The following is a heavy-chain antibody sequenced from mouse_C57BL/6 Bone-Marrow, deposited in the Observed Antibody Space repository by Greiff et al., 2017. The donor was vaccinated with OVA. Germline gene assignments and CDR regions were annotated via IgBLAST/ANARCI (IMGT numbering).Heavy chain of an antibody. V-gene: IGHV1-59*01. CDR2: IDPSDSYT. J-gene: IGHJ4*01. CDR1: GYTFTSYW. CDR3: ARIGDYGSSWGAMDY. D-gene: IGHD1-1*01. Sequence: QVQLKQPGAELVRPGTSVKLSCKASGYTFTSYWMHWVKQRPGQGLEWIGVIDPSDSYTNYNQKFKGKATLTVDTSSSTAYMQLSSLTSEDSAVYYCARIGDYGSSWGAMDYWGQGTSVTVSS.